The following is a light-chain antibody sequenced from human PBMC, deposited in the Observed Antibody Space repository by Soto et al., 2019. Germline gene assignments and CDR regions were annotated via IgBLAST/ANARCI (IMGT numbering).Light chain of an antibody. V-gene: IGKV3-11*01. CDR2: DAS. J-gene: IGKJ4*01. CDR3: PQRSNWPST. Sequence: EIVLTQSPATLSLSPGDRATLSCRASQRVSSYLAWYQQKPGQAPRLLIYDASNRATGIPARFSGSGSGTAFSLTITSLEPEDFAVYYCPQRSNWPSTFGGGTKVEIK. CDR1: QRVSSY.